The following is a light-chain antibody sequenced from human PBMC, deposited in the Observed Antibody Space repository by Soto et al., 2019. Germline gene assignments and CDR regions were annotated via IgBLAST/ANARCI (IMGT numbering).Light chain of an antibody. CDR3: SSYAGSNNLYV. Sequence: QSALTQPPSASGSPGQSVTISCTGTSSDVGGYNYVSWYQQHPGKAPKLMIYEVSKRPSGVPDRFSGSKSGNTASLTVSGLQAEAEADYYCSSYAGSNNLYVFGGGTKVTVL. J-gene: IGLJ1*01. V-gene: IGLV2-8*01. CDR1: SSDVGGYNY. CDR2: EVS.